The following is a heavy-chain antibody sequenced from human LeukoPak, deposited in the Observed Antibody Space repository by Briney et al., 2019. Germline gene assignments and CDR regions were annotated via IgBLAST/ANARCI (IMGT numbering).Heavy chain of an antibody. V-gene: IGHV4-30-4*01. CDR2: VYYSGST. J-gene: IGHJ4*02. D-gene: IGHD3-10*01. Sequence: PSETLSLTCTVSGGSISSYYWSWIRQPPGKGLEWIGYVYYSGSTYYNPSLKSRVTISVDTSKNQFSLKLSSVTAADTAVYYCARGFGELLGMVYFDYWGQGTLVTVSS. CDR1: GGSISSYY. CDR3: ARGFGELLGMVYFDY.